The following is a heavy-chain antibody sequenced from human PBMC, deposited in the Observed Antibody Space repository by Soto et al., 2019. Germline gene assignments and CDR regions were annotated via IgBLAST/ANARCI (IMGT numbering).Heavy chain of an antibody. CDR2: IIPIFGTA. CDR3: ARDPHQDPPADWYFDY. J-gene: IGHJ4*02. V-gene: IGHV1-69*01. Sequence: QVQLEQSGAEVKKPGSSVKVSCKASGGTFSSYAISWVRQAPGQGLEWMGGIIPIFGTANYAQKFQGRVTITADESTSTAYMELSSLRSEDTAVYYCARDPHQDPPADWYFDYWGQGTLVTVSS. D-gene: IGHD3-9*01. CDR1: GGTFSSYA.